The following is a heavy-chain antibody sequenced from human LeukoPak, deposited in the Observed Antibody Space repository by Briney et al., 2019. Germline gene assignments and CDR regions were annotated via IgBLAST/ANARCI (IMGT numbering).Heavy chain of an antibody. CDR2: ISAHSGNT. CDR1: GYIFTSYG. J-gene: IGHJ4*02. Sequence: ASVKVSCKASGYIFTSYGIIWVRQAPGQGLQWMGWISAHSGNTNYAQKLQGRVTMTTDTSTSTVYMELRSLRSVDTAVYYCARAQTTLLLDYWGQGTLVTVSS. V-gene: IGHV1-18*01. D-gene: IGHD4-11*01. CDR3: ARAQTTLLLDY.